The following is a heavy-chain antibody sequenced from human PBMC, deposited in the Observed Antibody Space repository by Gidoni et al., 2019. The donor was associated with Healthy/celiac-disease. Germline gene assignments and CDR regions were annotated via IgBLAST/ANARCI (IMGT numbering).Heavy chain of an antibody. V-gene: IGHV3-23*01. CDR3: AKASVDGYSGSSLDY. J-gene: IGHJ4*02. CDR1: GSTFSSYA. CDR2: ISGSGGST. Sequence: EVQLLESGGGLVQPGGSLRLSCAASGSTFSSYAMSWVRQAPGKGLEWVSAISGSGGSTYYADSVKGRFTISRDNSKNTLYLQMNSLRAEDTAVYYCAKASVDGYSGSSLDYWGQGTLVTVSS. D-gene: IGHD1-26*01.